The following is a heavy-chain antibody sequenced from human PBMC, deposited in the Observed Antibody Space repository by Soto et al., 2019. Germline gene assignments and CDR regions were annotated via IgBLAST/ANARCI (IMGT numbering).Heavy chain of an antibody. CDR2: IKSKTDGGTT. V-gene: IGHV3-15*07. D-gene: IGHD3-22*01. J-gene: IGHJ1*01. CDR1: GFTFSNAW. Sequence: EVQLVESGGGLVKPGGSLRLSCAASGFTFSNAWMNWVRQAPGKGLEWVGRIKSKTDGGTTDYAAPVKGRFTISRDDSKNTLYLQMNSLKTEYTAVYYCTGYYYDIREEYFQHWGQGTLVTVSS. CDR3: TGYYYDIREEYFQH.